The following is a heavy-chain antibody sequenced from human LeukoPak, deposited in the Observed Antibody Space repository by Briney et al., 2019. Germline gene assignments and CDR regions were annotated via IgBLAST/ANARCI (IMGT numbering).Heavy chain of an antibody. D-gene: IGHD2-2*01. CDR2: ISAYNGNT. Sequence: GASVKVSCKASGYTFTSCGISWVRQAPGQGLEWMGWISAYNGNTNYAQKLQGRVTMTTDTSTSTAYMELRSLRSDDTAVYYCARDCSSTSCLPFDYWGQGTLVTVSS. CDR1: GYTFTSCG. V-gene: IGHV1-18*01. CDR3: ARDCSSTSCLPFDY. J-gene: IGHJ4*02.